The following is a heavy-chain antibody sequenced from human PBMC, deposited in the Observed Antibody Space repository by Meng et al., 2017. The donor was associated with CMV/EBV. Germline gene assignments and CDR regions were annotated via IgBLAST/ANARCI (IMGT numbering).Heavy chain of an antibody. D-gene: IGHD6-6*01. CDR1: GGSISSSSYY. CDR2: IYYSGST. CDR3: ARLARRKFSSIAARDTDY. V-gene: IGHV4-39*01. J-gene: IGHJ4*02. Sequence: GSLRLSCTVSGGSISSSSYYWGWIRQPPGKGLEWIGSIYYSGSTYYNPSLKSRVTISVDTSKNQFSLKLSSVTAADTAVYYCARLARRKFSSIAARDTDYWGQGTLVTVFS.